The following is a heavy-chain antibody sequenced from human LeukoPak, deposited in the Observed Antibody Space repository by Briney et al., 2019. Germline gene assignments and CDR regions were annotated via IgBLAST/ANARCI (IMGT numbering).Heavy chain of an antibody. V-gene: IGHV4-34*01. CDR1: GGSFSGYY. Sequence: SETLSLTCAVYGGSFSGYYWSWIRQPPGKGLEWIGEINHSGSTYYNASLKSQVSISVDTSKNQFSLRLTSVTAADTAVYYCARQTGSGLFILPGGQGTLVTVSS. CDR3: ARQTGSGLFILP. J-gene: IGHJ4*02. CDR2: INHSGST. D-gene: IGHD3/OR15-3a*01.